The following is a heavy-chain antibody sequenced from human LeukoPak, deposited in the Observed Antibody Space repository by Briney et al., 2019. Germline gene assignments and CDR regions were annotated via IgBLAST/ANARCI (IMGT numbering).Heavy chain of an antibody. CDR3: ARRKGCSGGSCYGDTFDY. Sequence: SETLSLTCSVSGDSLATYYWSWIRQPPGKGLEWIGYISYSGSPYYNPSLKSRVTMSVDTSKNQFSLKLSSVTAADTAVYYCARRKGCSGGSCYGDTFDYWGQGTLVTVSS. D-gene: IGHD2-15*01. CDR2: ISYSGSP. J-gene: IGHJ4*02. V-gene: IGHV4-59*08. CDR1: GDSLATYY.